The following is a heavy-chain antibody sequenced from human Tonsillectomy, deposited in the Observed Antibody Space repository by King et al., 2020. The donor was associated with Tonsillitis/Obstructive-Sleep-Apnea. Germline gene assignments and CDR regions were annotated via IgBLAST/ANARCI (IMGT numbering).Heavy chain of an antibody. V-gene: IGHV4-34*01. D-gene: IGHD2-15*01. J-gene: IGHJ3*02. CDR2: INHSGNT. CDR1: GGSFSGYY. Sequence: VQLPQWGAGLLKPSETLSLTCAVYGGSFSGYYWSWIRQPPGKGLEWIGDINHSGNTNYNPSLKSRVTISVDTSKNQFSLKLTSVTAADTAVYYWARAPYCSGGKCFDEAFDIWGQGTMVTVSS. CDR3: ARAPYCSGGKCFDEAFDI.